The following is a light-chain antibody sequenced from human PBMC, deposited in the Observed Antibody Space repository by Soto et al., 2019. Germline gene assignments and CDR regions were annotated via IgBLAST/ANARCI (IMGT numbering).Light chain of an antibody. CDR1: QSISSW. CDR3: QQYNSYSRT. J-gene: IGKJ1*01. Sequence: DIQMTQSPSTLSASVGDRVTITCRASQSISSWLAWYQQKPGKAPKLLIYKASSLESGVPSRFSGSGSGAEFTLTINSLQPDGFATYYCQQYNSYSRTFGQGTKVDIK. V-gene: IGKV1-5*03. CDR2: KAS.